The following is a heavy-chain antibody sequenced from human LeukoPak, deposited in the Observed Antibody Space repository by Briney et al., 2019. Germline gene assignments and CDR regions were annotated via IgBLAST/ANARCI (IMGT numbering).Heavy chain of an antibody. CDR2: IYSGGST. Sequence: QTGGSLRLSCAASGFAFSSYEMNWVRQAPGKGLEWVSVIYSGGSTYYADSVKGRFTISRDNAKNSLYLQMNSLRAEDTAVYYCARGGLGYCTNGVCYLDYWGQGTLVTVSS. CDR3: ARGGLGYCTNGVCYLDY. V-gene: IGHV3-66*01. J-gene: IGHJ4*02. CDR1: GFAFSSYE. D-gene: IGHD2-8*01.